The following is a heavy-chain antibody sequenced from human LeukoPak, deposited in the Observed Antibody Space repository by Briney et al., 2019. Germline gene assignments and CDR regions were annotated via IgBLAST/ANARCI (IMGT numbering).Heavy chain of an antibody. CDR3: ARDLRARSSSWYKDAFDI. J-gene: IGHJ3*02. Sequence: ASVKVSCNASGYTFTSYYMHWVRQAPGQGLEWMGIINPSGGSTSYAQKFQGRVTMTRDTSTSTVYMELSSLRSEDTAVYYCARDLRARSSSWYKDAFDIWGQGTMVTVSS. D-gene: IGHD6-13*01. V-gene: IGHV1-46*01. CDR1: GYTFTSYY. CDR2: INPSGGST.